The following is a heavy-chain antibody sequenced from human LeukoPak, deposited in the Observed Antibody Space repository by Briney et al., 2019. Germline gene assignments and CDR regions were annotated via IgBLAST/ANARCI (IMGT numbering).Heavy chain of an antibody. D-gene: IGHD3-10*01. J-gene: IGHJ4*02. CDR2: INNHDGNT. CDR1: GFTFNSYA. CDR3: ARDYYDSGSYGGISFDY. V-gene: IGHV3-23*01. Sequence: GGSLRLSCAASGFTFNSYAMSWVRQAPGKGLEWVSGINNHDGNTYNADSVKGRFIISRDDSKNTLYLQMSSLRAEDTAVYYCARDYYDSGSYGGISFDYWGQGTVVTVSS.